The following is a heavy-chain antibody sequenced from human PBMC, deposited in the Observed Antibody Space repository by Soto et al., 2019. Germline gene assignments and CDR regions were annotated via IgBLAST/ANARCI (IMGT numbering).Heavy chain of an antibody. D-gene: IGHD3-10*01. J-gene: IGHJ4*02. CDR2: IRSKAYGGTT. Sequence: GGSLRLSCTASGFTFGDYAMSWFRQAPGKGLEWVGFIRSKAYGGTTEYAASVKGRFTISRDDSKSIAYLQMNSLKTEDTAVYYCTRGCLVISITMVRGVPGAFDYWGQGTMVTVSS. CDR1: GFTFGDYA. V-gene: IGHV3-49*03. CDR3: TRGCLVISITMVRGVPGAFDY.